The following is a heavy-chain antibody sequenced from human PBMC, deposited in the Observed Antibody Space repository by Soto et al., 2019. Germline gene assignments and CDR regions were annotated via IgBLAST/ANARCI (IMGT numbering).Heavy chain of an antibody. D-gene: IGHD5-18*01. J-gene: IGHJ6*01. CDR2: ISAYNGNT. CDR3: ARGLRYNYGSHKLYGMDV. CDR1: GYTFNSYD. V-gene: IGHV1-18*04. Sequence: GASVKVSCKTSGYTFNSYDISWVRQAPGQGLEWMGWISAYNGNTNYTQKLQGRVTMTTDTSTNTVYMELTNLRSDDTAVYYCARGLRYNYGSHKLYGMDVWGRGTTVTVSP.